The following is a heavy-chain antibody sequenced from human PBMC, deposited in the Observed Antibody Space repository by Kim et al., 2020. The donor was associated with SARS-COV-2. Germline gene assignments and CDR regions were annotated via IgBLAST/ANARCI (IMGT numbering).Heavy chain of an antibody. J-gene: IGHJ3*02. V-gene: IGHV4-4*02. Sequence: SLKSRVTISVDKSKNPFSLKLSSVTAADTAVYYCARDRAYTGSYGVAFDIWGQGTMVTVSS. D-gene: IGHD1-26*01. CDR3: ARDRAYTGSYGVAFDI.